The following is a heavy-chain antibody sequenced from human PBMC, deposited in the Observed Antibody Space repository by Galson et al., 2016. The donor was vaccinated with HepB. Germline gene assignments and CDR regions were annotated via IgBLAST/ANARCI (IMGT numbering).Heavy chain of an antibody. D-gene: IGHD3-10*01. V-gene: IGHV3-21*01. J-gene: IGHJ4*02. Sequence: SLRLSCAASGFTFRSYTMNWVRQAPGKGLEWVSSISPSSRYKHWTGSLEGRFAISRDNARSSLYLQMNSLRAEDTAVYYFARAQGDRSGDDGHFDYWGQGTLVTVSS. CDR3: ARAQGDRSGDDGHFDY. CDR1: GFTFRSYT. CDR2: ISPSSRYK.